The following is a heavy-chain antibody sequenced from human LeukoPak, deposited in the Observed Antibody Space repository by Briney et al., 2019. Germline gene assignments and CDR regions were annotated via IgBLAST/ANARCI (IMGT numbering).Heavy chain of an antibody. CDR1: GYTFTSYG. CDR2: IIPIFGTA. V-gene: IGHV1-69*13. D-gene: IGHD4-23*01. CDR3: ARRGPYGGKVFDY. Sequence: SVKVSCKASGYTFTSYGISWVRQAPGQGLEWMGGIIPIFGTANYAQKFQGRVTITADEPTSTAYMELSSLRSEDTAVYYCARRGPYGGKVFDYWGQGTLVTVSS. J-gene: IGHJ4*02.